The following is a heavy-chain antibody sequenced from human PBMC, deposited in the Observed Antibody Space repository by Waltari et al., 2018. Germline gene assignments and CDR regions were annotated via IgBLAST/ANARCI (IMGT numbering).Heavy chain of an antibody. V-gene: IGHV3-9*03. Sequence: EVQVVASGGGLVQPGRSLRLSCAASGFTFDDYSMHWVRQAPGKGLEWVSGIRWNSGSIGYADSVKGRFTISRDNAKNSLYLQMNSLRAEDMALYYCAKGHISNDFWSGSLDFWGQGTLVTVSS. CDR3: AKGHISNDFWSGSLDF. CDR2: IRWNSGSI. J-gene: IGHJ4*02. CDR1: GFTFDDYS. D-gene: IGHD3-3*01.